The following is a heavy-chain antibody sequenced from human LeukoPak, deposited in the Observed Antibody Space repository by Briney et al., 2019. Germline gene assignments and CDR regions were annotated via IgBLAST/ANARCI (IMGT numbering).Heavy chain of an antibody. CDR2: ISGSGGST. CDR3: AKDPDQPLLYPKGWFDP. J-gene: IGHJ5*02. D-gene: IGHD2-2*02. Sequence: GSLRLSCAASGFTFNNYAMSWVRQAPGKGLEWVSAISGSGGSTYYADSVKGRFTISRDNSKNTLYLQMNSLRAEDTAVYYCAKDPDQPLLYPKGWFDPWGQGTLVTVSS. V-gene: IGHV3-23*01. CDR1: GFTFNNYA.